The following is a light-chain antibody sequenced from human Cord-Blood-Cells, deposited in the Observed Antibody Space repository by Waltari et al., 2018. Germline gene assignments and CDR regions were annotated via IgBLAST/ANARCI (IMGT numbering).Light chain of an antibody. J-gene: IGKJ2*01. CDR2: GAS. CDR1: QSVSSN. V-gene: IGKV3-15*01. Sequence: EIVMTQSPATLSVSPGERATLSCRASQSVSSNLAWYQQKPGQAPRLLIYGASTRATGIPARFSGSGSGTEFTRTISSLQPEDFATYYCQQSYSTPPYTFGQGTKLEIK. CDR3: QQSYSTPPYT.